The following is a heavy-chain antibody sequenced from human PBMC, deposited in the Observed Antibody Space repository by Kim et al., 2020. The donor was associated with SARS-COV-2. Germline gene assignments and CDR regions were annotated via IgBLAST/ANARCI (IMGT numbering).Heavy chain of an antibody. D-gene: IGHD6-6*01. CDR3: TTDYLSIAARIFGY. V-gene: IGHV3-15*01. Sequence: GGSLRLSCAASGFTFSNAWMSWVRQAPGKGLEWVGRIKSKTDGGTTDYAAPVKGRFTISRDDSKNTLYLQMNSLKTEDTAVYYCTTDYLSIAARIFGYWGQGTLVTVSS. CDR1: GFTFSNAW. CDR2: IKSKTDGGTT. J-gene: IGHJ4*02.